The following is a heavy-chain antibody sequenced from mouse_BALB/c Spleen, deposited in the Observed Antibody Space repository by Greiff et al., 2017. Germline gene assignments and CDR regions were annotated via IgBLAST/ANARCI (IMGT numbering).Heavy chain of an antibody. Sequence: EVMLVESGGGLVKPGGSLKLPCAASGFTFSDYYMYWVRQTPEKRLEWVATISDGGSYTYYPDSVKGRFTISRDNPKNTLFLQMTSLRSEDTAMYYCARSHDRAMDYWGQGTSVTVSS. V-gene: IGHV5-4*02. CDR2: ISDGGSYT. J-gene: IGHJ4*01. CDR1: GFTFSDYY. CDR3: ARSHDRAMDY.